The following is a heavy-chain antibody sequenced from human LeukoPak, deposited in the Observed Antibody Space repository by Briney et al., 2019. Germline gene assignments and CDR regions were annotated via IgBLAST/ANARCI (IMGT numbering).Heavy chain of an antibody. J-gene: IGHJ3*02. D-gene: IGHD3-22*01. Sequence: SSVKVSCKASGGTFSSYAISWVRQAPGQGLEWMGGIIPIFGTANYAQKFQGRVTITADEPTSTAYMELSSLRSEDTAVYYCARVYLPYYYDSTGRAFDIWGQGTMVTVSS. CDR3: ARVYLPYYYDSTGRAFDI. CDR1: GGTFSSYA. V-gene: IGHV1-69*01. CDR2: IIPIFGTA.